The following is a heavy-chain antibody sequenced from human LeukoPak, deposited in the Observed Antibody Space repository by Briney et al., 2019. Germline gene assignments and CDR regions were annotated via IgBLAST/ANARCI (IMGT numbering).Heavy chain of an antibody. CDR1: GGSISSSSYY. J-gene: IGHJ4*02. Sequence: PSETLSLTCTVSGGSISSSSYYWGWIRQPPGKGLERIGSIYYSGSTYYNPSLKSRVTISVDTSKNQFSLKLSSVTAADTAVYYCARGGGGYSYGEFHFDYWGQGTLVTVSS. D-gene: IGHD5-18*01. CDR2: IYYSGST. V-gene: IGHV4-39*07. CDR3: ARGGGGYSYGEFHFDY.